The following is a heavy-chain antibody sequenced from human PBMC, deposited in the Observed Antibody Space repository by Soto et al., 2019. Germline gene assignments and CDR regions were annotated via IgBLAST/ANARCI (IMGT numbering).Heavy chain of an antibody. CDR3: AKFGGLTDYVWGSYRSPYYGMDV. Sequence: GGSLRLSCAASGFTFSSYAMSWVRQAPGKGLEWVSAISGSGGSTYYADSVKGRFTISRDNSKNTLYLQMNSLRAEETAVYYCAKFGGLTDYVWGSYRSPYYGMDVWGQGTTVTVSS. J-gene: IGHJ6*02. CDR1: GFTFSSYA. CDR2: ISGSGGST. V-gene: IGHV3-23*01. D-gene: IGHD3-16*02.